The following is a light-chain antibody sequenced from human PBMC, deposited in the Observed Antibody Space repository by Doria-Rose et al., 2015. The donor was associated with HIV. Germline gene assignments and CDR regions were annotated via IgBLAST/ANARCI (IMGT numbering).Light chain of an antibody. CDR3: QQYYSYPRA. CDR2: AAS. J-gene: IGKJ5*01. Sequence: SASTGDRVTITCRASQGISSYLAWYQQKPGKAPNLLIYAASTLQSGVPSRFGGSGSGTDFTLTISCLQSEDFATYYCQQYYSYPRAFGQGTRLEIK. CDR1: QGISSY. V-gene: IGKV1-8*01.